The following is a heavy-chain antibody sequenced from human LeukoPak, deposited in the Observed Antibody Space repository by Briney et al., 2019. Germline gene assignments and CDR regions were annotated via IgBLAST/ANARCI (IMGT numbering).Heavy chain of an antibody. D-gene: IGHD2-15*01. J-gene: IGHJ5*02. V-gene: IGHV4-59*08. CDR2: IYYSGST. Sequence: PSETLSLTCTVSGGSISSYYWSRIRQPPGKGLEWIGYIYYSGSTNYNPSLKSRVTISVDTSKNQFSLKLSSVTAADTAVYYCARGSGRNWFDPWGQGTLVTVSS. CDR1: GGSISSYY. CDR3: ARGSGRNWFDP.